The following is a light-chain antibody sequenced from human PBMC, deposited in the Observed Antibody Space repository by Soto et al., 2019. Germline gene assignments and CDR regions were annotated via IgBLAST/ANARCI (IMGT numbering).Light chain of an antibody. J-gene: IGLJ3*02. CDR2: FDD. CDR1: SSNIGNNA. V-gene: IGLV1-36*01. Sequence: QSVLTQPPSVSAAPRQRVTISCSGSSSNIGNNAVNWYQQLPGKAPKLLIHFDDRVASGVSDRFSGSKSGTSASLAISGLQSEDEADYYCAAWDDSLTGPVFGGGTKLTV. CDR3: AAWDDSLTGPV.